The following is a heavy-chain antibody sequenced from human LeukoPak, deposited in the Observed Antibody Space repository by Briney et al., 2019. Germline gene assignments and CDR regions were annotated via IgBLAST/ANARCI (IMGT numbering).Heavy chain of an antibody. V-gene: IGHV4-59*08. Sequence: SETLSLTCTVSGGSLSTYYWSWVRQSPGKGLEWIGYISDRDGATYNPSLKSRVTMSVDTSKTHFSLKLNSVTAADTAVYYCARLPSHWGQGTLVTVSS. J-gene: IGHJ4*02. CDR3: ARLPSH. CDR2: ISDRDGA. CDR1: GGSLSTYY.